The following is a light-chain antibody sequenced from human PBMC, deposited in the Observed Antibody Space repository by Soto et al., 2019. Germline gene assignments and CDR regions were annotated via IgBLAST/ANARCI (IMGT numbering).Light chain of an antibody. CDR1: KLGDKY. V-gene: IGLV3-1*01. J-gene: IGLJ2*01. CDR3: QTWDSSTVV. CDR2: QDG. Sequence: SYELTQPPSVSVSPGQTASITCSGHKLGDKYACWYQQKPGQSPVVVIYQDGKRPSGIPERFSGSNSGNTATLTISGTQAMDEAVYYCQTWDSSTVVFGGGTKVTVL.